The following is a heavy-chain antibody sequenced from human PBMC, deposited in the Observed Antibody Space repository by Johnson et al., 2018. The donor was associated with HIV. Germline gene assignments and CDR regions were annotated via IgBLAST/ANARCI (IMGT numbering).Heavy chain of an antibody. V-gene: IGHV3-7*03. J-gene: IGHJ3*02. CDR1: GFTFSSYR. D-gene: IGHD3-22*01. CDR3: ARGGVYYDKAFDI. Sequence: VQLVESGGGLVQPGGSLRLSCAASGFTFSSYRMSWVRQAPGKGLEWVANINPAGSDKYYVDSVKGRFTISRDNSKDTLYLQLNSLRDGDTAVYYCARGGVYYDKAFDIWGQGTMVTVSS. CDR2: INPAGSDK.